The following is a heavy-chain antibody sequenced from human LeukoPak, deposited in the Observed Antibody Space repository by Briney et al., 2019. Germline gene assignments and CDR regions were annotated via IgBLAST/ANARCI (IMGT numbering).Heavy chain of an antibody. Sequence: ASVKVSCKASGYTFTSYDINWVRQATGQGLEWMGWMNPNSGNTGYAQKFQGRVTMTRNTSISTAYMELSSLGSEDTAVYYCARLSLKVLEWSPTKGKETPYFDYWGQGIMVTVSS. V-gene: IGHV1-8*01. CDR2: MNPNSGNT. D-gene: IGHD3-3*01. CDR1: GYTFTSYD. J-gene: IGHJ4*02. CDR3: ARLSLKVLEWSPTKGKETPYFDY.